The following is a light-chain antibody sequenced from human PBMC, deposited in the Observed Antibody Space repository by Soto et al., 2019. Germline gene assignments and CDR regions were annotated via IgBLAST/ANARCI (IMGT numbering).Light chain of an antibody. CDR2: AAS. CDR3: RQTLSFLPT. V-gene: IGKV1-39*01. CDR1: QTIMPY. Sequence: IQMTPPPASLSASLGAEVTITCRASQTIMPYFNWYQLKPGKPLRLFIFAASSLQSGVPSRFSGRGSGTDVTPPIISLQPEDVVTYYCRQTLSFLPTFGQGTKVDIK. J-gene: IGKJ1*01.